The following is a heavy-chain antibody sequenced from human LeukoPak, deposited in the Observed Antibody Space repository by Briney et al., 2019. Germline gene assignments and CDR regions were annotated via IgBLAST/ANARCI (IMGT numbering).Heavy chain of an antibody. J-gene: IGHJ4*02. Sequence: GASVKVSCKVSGYTLTELSMHWVRQAPGKGLEWMGGFDPEDGETIYAQKFQGRVTMTEDTSTDTAYKELSSLRSEDTAVYYCATLPGDFWSGYFTFDYWGQGTLVTVSS. CDR1: GYTLTELS. CDR3: ATLPGDFWSGYFTFDY. D-gene: IGHD3-3*01. V-gene: IGHV1-24*01. CDR2: FDPEDGET.